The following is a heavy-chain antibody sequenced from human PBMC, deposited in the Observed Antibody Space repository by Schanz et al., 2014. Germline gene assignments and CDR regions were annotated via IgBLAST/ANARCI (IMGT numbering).Heavy chain of an antibody. CDR3: VRDAGWAFGDYHGMDV. J-gene: IGHJ6*02. V-gene: IGHV1-18*01. CDR2: ISVYHGHT. CDR1: GYIFGSHG. Sequence: QVQLVQSGSEVRKPGASVKVSCKASGYIFGSHGMTWVRQAPGQGPELMGWISVYHGHTNYAEKVHGRVTMTTDTSTSTAYMELRSLISDDTAVYYCVRDAGWAFGDYHGMDVWGQGTSVTVSS. D-gene: IGHD3-10*01.